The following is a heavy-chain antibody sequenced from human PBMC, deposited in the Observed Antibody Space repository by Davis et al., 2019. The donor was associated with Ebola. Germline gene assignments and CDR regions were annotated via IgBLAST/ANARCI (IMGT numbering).Heavy chain of an antibody. V-gene: IGHV3-30*18. J-gene: IGHJ4*02. Sequence: GESLKISCAASGFTFSSYGMHWVRQAPGKGLEWVAVISYDGSNKYYADSVKGRFTISRDNSKNTLYLQMNSLRAEDTAVYYCANRYDFLGDWGQGTLVTVSS. D-gene: IGHD3-3*01. CDR2: ISYDGSNK. CDR3: ANRYDFLGD. CDR1: GFTFSSYG.